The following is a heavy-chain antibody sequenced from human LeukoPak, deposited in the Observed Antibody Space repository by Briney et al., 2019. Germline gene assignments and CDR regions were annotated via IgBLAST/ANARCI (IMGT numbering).Heavy chain of an antibody. D-gene: IGHD1-26*01. J-gene: IGHJ4*02. CDR2: IYYSGST. CDR1: GGSFGTYY. CDR3: ARRAVGATHFDY. Sequence: SETLSLTCTVSGGSFGTYYWSWIRQPPGKGLEWIGDIYYSGSTNYNPSLESRVTISADTSKNQFSLKLSSATAADTAVYYCARRAVGATHFDYWGQGTLVTVSS. V-gene: IGHV4-59*08.